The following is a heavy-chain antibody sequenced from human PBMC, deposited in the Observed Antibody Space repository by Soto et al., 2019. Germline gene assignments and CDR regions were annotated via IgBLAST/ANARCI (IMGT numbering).Heavy chain of an antibody. CDR3: ARVGDVSYYYYGMDV. Sequence: ASVKVSCKASGYTFTGYYMHWVRQAPGQGLEWMGWINPNNGGTNYAQKFQGRVTMTRDTSISTAYMELSRLRSDDTAVYYCARVGDVSYYYYGMDVWGQGTTVTVSS. CDR2: INPNNGGT. D-gene: IGHD4-17*01. J-gene: IGHJ6*02. CDR1: GYTFTGYY. V-gene: IGHV1-2*02.